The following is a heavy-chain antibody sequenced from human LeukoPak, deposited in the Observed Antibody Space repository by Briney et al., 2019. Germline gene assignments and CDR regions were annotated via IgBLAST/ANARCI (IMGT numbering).Heavy chain of an antibody. CDR2: IYSGGST. V-gene: IGHV3-53*01. CDR1: GFTVSSNY. D-gene: IGHD5-24*01. J-gene: IGHJ4*02. Sequence: GGSLRLSCAASGFTVSSNYMTWVRQAPGRGLEWVSVIYSGGSTYYADSVKGRFTISRDNSKNTLYLQMNNLRAEDTAVYYYARGWPTWENWGQGTLVTVSS. CDR3: ARGWPTWEN.